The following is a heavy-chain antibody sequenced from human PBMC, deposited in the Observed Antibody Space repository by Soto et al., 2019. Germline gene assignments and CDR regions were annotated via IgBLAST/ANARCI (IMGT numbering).Heavy chain of an antibody. Sequence: GASVKVSCKASGYTFTGYYMHWVRQAPGQGLEWMRWINPNSGGTNYAQKFQGWVTMTRDTSISTAYMELSRLRSDDTAVYYCARGAYYYGSESYYRTDYNYMDAWRNGPTVTV. CDR1: GYTFTGYY. D-gene: IGHD3-10*01. V-gene: IGHV1-2*04. CDR3: ARGAYYYGSESYYRTDYNYMDA. J-gene: IGHJ6*03. CDR2: INPNSGGT.